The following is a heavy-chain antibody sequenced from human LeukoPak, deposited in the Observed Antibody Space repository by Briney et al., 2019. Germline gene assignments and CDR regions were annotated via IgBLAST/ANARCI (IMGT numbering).Heavy chain of an antibody. D-gene: IGHD5-18*01. Sequence: GGSLRLSCTASGLTLGGHDMHWVRQTTGDGLEWVAAVSAGHHAFYAGSVRGRFTDSREDAKNSLFLQMSSLRAGDTAIYYCVREARGYHYTYFDYWGQGSLVTVSS. J-gene: IGHJ4*02. CDR3: VREARGYHYTYFDY. CDR2: VSAGHHA. CDR1: GLTLGGHD. V-gene: IGHV3-13*01.